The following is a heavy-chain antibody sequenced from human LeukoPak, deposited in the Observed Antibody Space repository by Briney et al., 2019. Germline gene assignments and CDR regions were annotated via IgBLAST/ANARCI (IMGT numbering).Heavy chain of an antibody. CDR1: GGSFSGYY. D-gene: IGHD2-21*01. V-gene: IGHV4-34*01. J-gene: IGHJ6*03. CDR3: ARFAFYSYYMDV. Sequence: SETLSLTCAVYGGSFSGYYWSWIRQPPGKGLEWIGEINHSGSTNYNPSLKSRVTISVDTSKNQFSLKPRSVTAADTAVYYCARFAFYSYYMDVWGKGTTVTISS. CDR2: INHSGST.